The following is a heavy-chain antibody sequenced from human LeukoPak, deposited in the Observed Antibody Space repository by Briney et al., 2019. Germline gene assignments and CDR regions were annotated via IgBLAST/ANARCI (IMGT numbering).Heavy chain of an antibody. CDR1: GFTFSDYY. CDR3: ARDPAYCSGGSCYSHDDWFDP. J-gene: IGHJ5*02. D-gene: IGHD2-15*01. Sequence: GGSLRLSCAASGFTFSDYYMSWIRQAPGKGLEWVSYISSSGSTIYYADSVKGRFTISRDNSKNTLYLQMSSLRAEDTAVYYCARDPAYCSGGSCYSHDDWFDPWGQGTLVTVSS. V-gene: IGHV3-11*01. CDR2: ISSSGSTI.